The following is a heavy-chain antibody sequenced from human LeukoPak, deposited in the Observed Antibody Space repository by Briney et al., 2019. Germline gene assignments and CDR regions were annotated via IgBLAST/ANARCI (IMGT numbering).Heavy chain of an antibody. CDR2: IYSGGST. CDR1: EFSVGSNY. V-gene: IGHV3-66*01. J-gene: IGHJ4*02. Sequence: GGSLRLSCAASEFSVGSNYMTRFRQAPGKGLEWVSLIYSGGSTYYADSVKGRFTISRDNSKNTLYLQMNSLRAEDTAVYFCARDQVSERTGVDYWGQGTLVTVSS. CDR3: ARDQVSERTGVDY. D-gene: IGHD1-1*01.